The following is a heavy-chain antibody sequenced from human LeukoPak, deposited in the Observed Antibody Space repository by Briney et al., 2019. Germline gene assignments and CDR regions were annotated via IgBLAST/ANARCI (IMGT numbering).Heavy chain of an antibody. CDR3: ARDDYSSSDY. CDR1: GFTFSRYC. D-gene: IGHD6-6*01. J-gene: IGHJ4*02. CDR2: IKQDGSEK. Sequence: GGSLRLSCAASGFTFSRYCMSWVRQAPGKGLEWVANIKQDGSEKYYVDSVKGRFTISRDNAKNSLYLQMNSLRAEDTAVYYCARDDYSSSDYWGQGTLVTVSS. V-gene: IGHV3-7*03.